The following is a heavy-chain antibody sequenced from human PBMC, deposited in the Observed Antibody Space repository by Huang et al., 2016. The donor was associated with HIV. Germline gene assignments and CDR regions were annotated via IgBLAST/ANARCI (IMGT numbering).Heavy chain of an antibody. J-gene: IGHJ4*02. D-gene: IGHD1-26*01. Sequence: EVRLLESGGRLVQSGEYMRLSCAASGFTFHIYAMSGVRQVPGKGLEVVAGIRASGDTKNYPDSVKGRFTLARDKSRSILYLRMSSLGVEATAMYYCAKPYSGSSNQVFDYWGQGTMVTVSS. V-gene: IGHV3-23*01. CDR1: GFTFHIYA. CDR2: IRASGDTK. CDR3: AKPYSGSSNQVFDY.